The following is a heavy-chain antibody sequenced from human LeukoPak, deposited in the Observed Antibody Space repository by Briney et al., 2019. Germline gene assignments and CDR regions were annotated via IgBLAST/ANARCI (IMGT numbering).Heavy chain of an antibody. J-gene: IGHJ4*02. CDR1: SGSFSGYY. V-gene: IGHV4-34*01. CDR3: ARGVQAAAGTYYFDY. Sequence: PSETLSLTCAVYSGSFSGYYWSWIRQPPGKGLEWIGEINHSGSTNYNPSLKSRVTISVDTSKNQFSLKLSSVTAADTAVYYCARGVQAAAGTYYFDYWGQGTLVTVSS. CDR2: INHSGST. D-gene: IGHD6-13*01.